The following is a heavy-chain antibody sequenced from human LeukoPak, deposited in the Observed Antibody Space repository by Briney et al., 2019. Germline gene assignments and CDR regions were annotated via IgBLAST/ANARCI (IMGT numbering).Heavy chain of an antibody. V-gene: IGHV4-39*01. CDR1: VGSISSSTYY. J-gene: IGHJ4*02. D-gene: IGHD4-17*01. Sequence: SETLSLTCTVSVGSISSSTYYWGWIRQPPGKQLEWIGSIFYSGTAYYNPSFKSRVSISVDTSKSQFSLDLSSVTAADTALYYCARHATVTSFTFAYWGQGILATVSS. CDR3: ARHATVTSFTFAY. CDR2: IFYSGTA.